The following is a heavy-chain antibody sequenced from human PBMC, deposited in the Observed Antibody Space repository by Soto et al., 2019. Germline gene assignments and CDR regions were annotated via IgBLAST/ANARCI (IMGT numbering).Heavy chain of an antibody. D-gene: IGHD6-13*01. J-gene: IGHJ4*02. CDR2: IDPSDSYT. CDR1: GYSFTSYW. CDR3: ARHQRSSWSLRQFDY. V-gene: IGHV5-10-1*01. Sequence: PGESLKISCKGSGYSFTSYWISWVRQMPGKGLEWMGRIDPSDSYTKYWPSFQGHVTISADKSTSTAYLQWSSLKASDTAVYYCARHQRSSWSLRQFDYWGQGTLVTVSS.